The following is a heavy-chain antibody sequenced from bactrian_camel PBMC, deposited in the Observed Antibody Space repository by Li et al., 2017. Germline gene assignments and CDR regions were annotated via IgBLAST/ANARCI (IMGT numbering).Heavy chain of an antibody. V-gene: IGHV3S55*01. D-gene: IGHD2*01. J-gene: IGHJ4*01. CDR3: AAGPTRNGYCSSLARPPY. CDR1: GYTNERNS. CDR2: IDRNGYP. Sequence: VQLVESGGDSVQAGGSLRLSCEADGYTNERNSMAWFRQAPGKECEGVAAIDRNGYPTYTYAVKDRFTISKDNVKNTLYLQMNNLEPEDTAMYYCAAGPTRNGYCSSLARPPYWGQGTQVTVS.